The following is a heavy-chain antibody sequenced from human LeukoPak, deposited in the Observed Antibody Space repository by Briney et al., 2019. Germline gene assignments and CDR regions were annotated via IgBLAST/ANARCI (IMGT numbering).Heavy chain of an antibody. Sequence: PSETLSLTCAVYGGSFSGYYWSWIRQPPGKGLEWIGEINHSGSTNYNPSLKSRVTISVDTSKNQFSLKLSSVTAADTAVYYCASRRITIFGVVIFDYWGQGTLVTVSS. D-gene: IGHD3-3*01. CDR1: GGSFSGYY. CDR2: INHSGST. V-gene: IGHV4-34*01. J-gene: IGHJ4*02. CDR3: ASRRITIFGVVIFDY.